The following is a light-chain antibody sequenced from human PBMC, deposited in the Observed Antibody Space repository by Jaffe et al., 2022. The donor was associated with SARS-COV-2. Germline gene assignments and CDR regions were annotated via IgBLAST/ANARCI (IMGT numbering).Light chain of an antibody. J-gene: IGKJ4*01. CDR3: QQSYKTPLT. CDR1: QSISGF. V-gene: IGKV1-39*01. Sequence: DIQMTQSPSSLSASVGDRVTITCRASQSISGFLNWYQQKPGKAPKLLIHTASSLQSGVPSRFSGSGSGTDFTLTISTLQPEDFATYYCQQSYKTPLTFGGGTKVEI. CDR2: TAS.